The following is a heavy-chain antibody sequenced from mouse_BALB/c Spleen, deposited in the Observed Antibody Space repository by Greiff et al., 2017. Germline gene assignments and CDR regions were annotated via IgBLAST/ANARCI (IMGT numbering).Heavy chain of an antibody. V-gene: IGHV3-1*02. CDR2: IHYSGST. D-gene: IGHD2-10*01. Sequence: EVKLMESGPDLVKPSQSLSLTCTVTGYSITSGYSWHWIRQFPGNKREGMGYIHYSGSTNYNPSLKSRISITRDTSKNQFFLQLNSVTTEETATYFCSSAYYGNYGYAMDYWGQGTSVTVSS. J-gene: IGHJ4*01. CDR1: GYSITSGYS. CDR3: SSAYYGNYGYAMDY.